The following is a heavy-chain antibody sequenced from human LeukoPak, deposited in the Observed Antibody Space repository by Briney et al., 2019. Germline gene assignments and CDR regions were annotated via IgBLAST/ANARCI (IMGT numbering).Heavy chain of an antibody. CDR2: ISRSGEST. V-gene: IGHV3-23*01. Sequence: PGGSLRLSCAASGFTFSGFAMSWVRQAPGKGLEWVSSISRSGESTFYADSVRGRFTISRDNSKNTVSLQMESLRSEDTALYYCAKDYAVGSIAYWGQGTLVTVSS. CDR3: AKDYAVGSIAY. CDR1: GFTFSGFA. D-gene: IGHD3-16*01. J-gene: IGHJ4*02.